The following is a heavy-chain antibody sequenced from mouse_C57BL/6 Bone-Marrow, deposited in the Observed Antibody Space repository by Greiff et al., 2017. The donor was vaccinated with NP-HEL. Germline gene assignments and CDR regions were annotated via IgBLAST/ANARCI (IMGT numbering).Heavy chain of an antibody. Sequence: QVQLQQPGTELVKPGASVKLSCKASGYTFTSYWMHWVKQRPGQGLEWIGNINPSNGGTNYNEKFKSKATLTVDKSSSTAYMQLSSLTSEDSAVYYCAKEGYGNYHYYAMDYWGQGTSVTVSS. CDR2: INPSNGGT. J-gene: IGHJ4*01. CDR3: AKEGYGNYHYYAMDY. V-gene: IGHV1-53*01. CDR1: GYTFTSYW. D-gene: IGHD2-1*01.